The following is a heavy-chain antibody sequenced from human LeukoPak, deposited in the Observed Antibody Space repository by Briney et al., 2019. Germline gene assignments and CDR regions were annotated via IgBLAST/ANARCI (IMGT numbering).Heavy chain of an antibody. CDR2: ISYDGSNK. CDR3: ASMVFSLQGSLYCGGDCYYYGMDV. D-gene: IGHD2-21*01. CDR1: GFTFSSYA. V-gene: IGHV3-30*04. Sequence: GSLRLSCAASGFTFSSYAMHWVRQAPGKGLEWVAVISYDGSNKYYADSVKGRFTISRDNSKNTLYLQMNSLRAEDTAVYYCASMVFSLQGSLYCGGDCYYYGMDVWGQGTTVTVSS. J-gene: IGHJ6*02.